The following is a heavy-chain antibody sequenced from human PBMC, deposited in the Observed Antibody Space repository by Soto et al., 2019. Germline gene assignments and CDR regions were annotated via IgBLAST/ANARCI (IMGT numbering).Heavy chain of an antibody. Sequence: GGSLRLSCTASGFTFSNAWINWVRQAPGKGLEWVGRIKSKTDGGTTDYAEPVKGRFAISRDDSNNMVYLQMNSLKIEDTAVYYCTTDSYSTIIIVRFDYWGHGTLVTVSS. CDR1: GFTFSNAW. CDR3: TTDSYSTIIIVRFDY. J-gene: IGHJ4*01. CDR2: IKSKTDGGTT. V-gene: IGHV3-15*07. D-gene: IGHD3-22*01.